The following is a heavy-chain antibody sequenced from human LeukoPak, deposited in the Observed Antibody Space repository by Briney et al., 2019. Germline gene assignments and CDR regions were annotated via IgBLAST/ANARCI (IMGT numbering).Heavy chain of an antibody. V-gene: IGHV1-69*04. CDR3: ARAPRGIAAAGRWGDY. Sequence: ASVKVSCKASGSTFSNYAISWVRQAPGQGLEWMGRIIPIIDIVNYAQKFQGRVTITADKSTTTAYMELSSLRSDDTAVYYCARAPRGIAAAGRWGDYWGQGTLVTVSS. CDR1: GSTFSNYA. D-gene: IGHD6-13*01. CDR2: IIPIIDIV. J-gene: IGHJ4*02.